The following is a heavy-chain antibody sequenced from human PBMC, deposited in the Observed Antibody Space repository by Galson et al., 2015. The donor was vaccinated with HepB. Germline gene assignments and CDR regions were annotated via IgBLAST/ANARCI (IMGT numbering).Heavy chain of an antibody. V-gene: IGHV3-30*04. CDR3: ARDRLNPHSVDTAMVTLKY. CDR1: GFTFSSYA. D-gene: IGHD5-18*01. J-gene: IGHJ4*02. Sequence: SLRLSCAASGFTFSSYAMHWVRQAPGKGLEWVAVISYDGSNKYYADSVKGRFTISRDNSKNTLYLQMNSLRAEDTAVYYCARDRLNPHSVDTAMVTLKYWGQGTLVTVSS. CDR2: ISYDGSNK.